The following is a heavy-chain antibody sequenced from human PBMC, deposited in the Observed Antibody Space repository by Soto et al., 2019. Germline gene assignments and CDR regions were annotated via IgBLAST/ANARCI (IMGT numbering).Heavy chain of an antibody. J-gene: IGHJ4*02. CDR3: ARHNDRNSGYYIDY. CDR2: IYYSGST. CDR1: GGSISSSIYY. V-gene: IGHV4-39*01. D-gene: IGHD3-22*01. Sequence: SETLSLTCTVSGGSISSSIYYWVWFRQPPGKGLEWIGSIYYSGSTYYNPSLKSRVTISVDTSKNQFSLKLSSVTAADTAVHYCARHNDRNSGYYIDYWGQGTLVTVSS.